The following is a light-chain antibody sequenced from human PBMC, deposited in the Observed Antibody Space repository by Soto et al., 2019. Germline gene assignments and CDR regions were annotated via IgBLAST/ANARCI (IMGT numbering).Light chain of an antibody. CDR1: QSLGGW. CDR3: HKYHTYLYT. CDR2: KAS. Sequence: DIKMTQSPSSLVASVGDRVTITCRASQSLGGWLAWYQQKPGEAPKLLIYKASTLENRVPSSFSGSGSGTEFTLTISSLQPDDSATYFCHKYHTYLYTLGQGTKLEI. V-gene: IGKV1-5*03. J-gene: IGKJ2*01.